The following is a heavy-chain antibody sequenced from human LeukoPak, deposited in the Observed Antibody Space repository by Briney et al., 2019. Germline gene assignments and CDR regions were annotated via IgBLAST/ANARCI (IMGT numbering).Heavy chain of an antibody. V-gene: IGHV3-9*01. CDR3: AKTTITPPYYMDV. D-gene: IGHD4-11*01. Sequence: QPGRSLRLSCAASGFTFDDYAMHWVRQGPGKGLEWVSGISWNSGSIGYADSVKGRFTISRDNAKKSLYLQTNSLRAGDTAVYYCAKTTITPPYYMDVWGKGTTVTVSS. CDR1: GFTFDDYA. CDR2: ISWNSGSI. J-gene: IGHJ6*03.